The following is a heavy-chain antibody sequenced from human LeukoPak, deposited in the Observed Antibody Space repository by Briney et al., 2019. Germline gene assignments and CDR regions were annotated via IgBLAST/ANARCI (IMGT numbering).Heavy chain of an antibody. CDR3: ARLHYYYYYMDV. Sequence: SETLSLTCTVSGGSISSSSYYWGWIRQPPGKGLEWIGCIYYSGSTYYNPSLKSRVTISVDTSKNQFSLKLSSVTAADTAVYYCARLHYYYYYMDVWGKGTTVTVSS. CDR2: IYYSGST. CDR1: GGSISSSSYY. J-gene: IGHJ6*03. V-gene: IGHV4-39*01.